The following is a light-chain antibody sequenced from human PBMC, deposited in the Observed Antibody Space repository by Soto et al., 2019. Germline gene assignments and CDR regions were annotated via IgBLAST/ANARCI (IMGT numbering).Light chain of an antibody. V-gene: IGKV3-15*01. Sequence: EIVMTQSPATLSVSPGERATLSCRASQSVSSNLAWYQQKPGQGPRLLIYGASTRATGIPARFSGSGSGTEFTLTISSLQSEDCAVYYCQQYNNWPPGYTLGQGTKLEIK. CDR3: QQYNNWPPGYT. CDR2: GAS. J-gene: IGKJ2*01. CDR1: QSVSSN.